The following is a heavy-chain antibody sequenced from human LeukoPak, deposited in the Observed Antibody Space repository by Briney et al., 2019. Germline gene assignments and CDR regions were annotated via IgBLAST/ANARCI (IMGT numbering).Heavy chain of an antibody. J-gene: IGHJ4*02. V-gene: IGHV1-69*04. Sequence: ASVKVSCKASGGTFSSYAISWVRQAPGQGLEWMGRIIPILGIANYAQKFQGRVTITADKSTSTAYMELSSLRSEDTAVYYCAAAAGTWGYFDYWGQGTLVTVSS. CDR2: IIPILGIA. D-gene: IGHD6-13*01. CDR3: AAAAGTWGYFDY. CDR1: GGTFSSYA.